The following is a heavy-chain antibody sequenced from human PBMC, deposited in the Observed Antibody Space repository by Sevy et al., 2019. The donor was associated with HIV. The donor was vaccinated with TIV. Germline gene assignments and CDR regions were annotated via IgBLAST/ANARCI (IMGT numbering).Heavy chain of an antibody. CDR3: ARADPIVVVPAAKGGWFDP. J-gene: IGHJ5*02. D-gene: IGHD2-2*01. CDR1: GYSISSGYY. Sequence: SETLSLTCAVSGYSISSGYYWGWIRQPPGKGLEWIGSIYHSGSTYYNPSLKSRVTISVDTSKNQFSLKLSSVTAADTAVYYCARADPIVVVPAAKGGWFDPWGQEPWSPSPQ. CDR2: IYHSGST. V-gene: IGHV4-38-2*01.